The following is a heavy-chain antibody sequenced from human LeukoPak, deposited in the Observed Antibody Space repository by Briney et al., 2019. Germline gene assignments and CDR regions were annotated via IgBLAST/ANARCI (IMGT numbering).Heavy chain of an antibody. V-gene: IGHV1-69*13. J-gene: IGHJ5*02. Sequence: ASVKVSCKASGGTFSSYAISWVRQAPGQGLEWMGGLIPIFGTANYAQKFQGRVTITADESTSTAYMELSSLRSEDTAVYYCARDSRYSSGWYVWFDPWGQGTLVTVSS. CDR3: ARDSRYSSGWYVWFDP. D-gene: IGHD6-19*01. CDR2: LIPIFGTA. CDR1: GGTFSSYA.